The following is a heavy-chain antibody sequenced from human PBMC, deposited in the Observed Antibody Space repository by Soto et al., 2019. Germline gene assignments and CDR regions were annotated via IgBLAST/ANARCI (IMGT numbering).Heavy chain of an antibody. CDR3: ARGGPVATNYNYGLDV. Sequence: QVQLQESGPGLVKPSETLSLTCTVSGGSISNYFWSWIRQSPGKGLEWIGYIYYSGSTNYNPSLQSRVTISVDTSKNHFSLKLSSVTAADTALYYCARGGPVATNYNYGLDVWGQGTTVTVSS. CDR2: IYYSGST. CDR1: GGSISNYF. J-gene: IGHJ6*02. D-gene: IGHD1-1*01. V-gene: IGHV4-59*01.